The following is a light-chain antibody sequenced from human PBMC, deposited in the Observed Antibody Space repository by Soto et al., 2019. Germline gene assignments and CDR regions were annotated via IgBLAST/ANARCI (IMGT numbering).Light chain of an antibody. CDR3: HQYNNWPPGT. CDR2: GAS. Sequence: EIVMTQSPATQSVSPGESATLSCRASQSVSANLAWYQQRPGQAPRLLMYGASTRATGVPARFSGSGSGTEFTLTISSLQSADLAVYYCHQYNNWPPGTFGQGTKVEIK. CDR1: QSVSAN. J-gene: IGKJ1*01. V-gene: IGKV3-15*01.